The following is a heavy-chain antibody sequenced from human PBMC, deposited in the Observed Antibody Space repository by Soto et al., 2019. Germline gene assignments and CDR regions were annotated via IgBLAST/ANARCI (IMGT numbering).Heavy chain of an antibody. CDR2: INAGNGNT. D-gene: IGHD3-22*01. Sequence: GASVKVSCKASVHTFRNYGFSWVRQAPGQRLEWMGWINAGNGNTKYSQKFQGRVTITRDTSASTAYMEVSSLRSEDTAVYYCARGDYYDIHDYWGQGTLVTVSS. J-gene: IGHJ4*02. CDR1: VHTFRNYG. CDR3: ARGDYYDIHDY. V-gene: IGHV1-3*01.